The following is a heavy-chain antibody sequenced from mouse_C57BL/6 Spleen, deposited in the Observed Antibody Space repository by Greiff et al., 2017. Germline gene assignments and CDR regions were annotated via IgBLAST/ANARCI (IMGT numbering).Heavy chain of an antibody. J-gene: IGHJ2*01. Sequence: QVQLKQPGAELVMPGASVKLSCKASGYTFTSYWMHWVKQRPGQGLEWIGEIDPSDSYTNYNQKFKGKSTLTVDKSSSTAYMQLSSLTSEDSAVYYCTRSSYGNYYLDYWGQGTTLTVSS. D-gene: IGHD2-10*01. CDR3: TRSSYGNYYLDY. CDR1: GYTFTSYW. CDR2: IDPSDSYT. V-gene: IGHV1-69*01.